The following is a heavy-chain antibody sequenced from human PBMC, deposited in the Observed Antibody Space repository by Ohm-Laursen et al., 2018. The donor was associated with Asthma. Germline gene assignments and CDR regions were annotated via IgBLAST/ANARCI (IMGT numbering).Heavy chain of an antibody. CDR1: GFTFSSYA. V-gene: IGHV3-30-3*01. CDR3: ATSYGSGFDYYYGMDV. D-gene: IGHD2-15*01. Sequence: SLRLSCSASGFTFSSYAMHWVRQAPGKGLEWVAVISYDGSSKYYADSVKGRFTISRDNSKNTLYLQMNSLRAEDTAVYYCATSYGSGFDYYYGMDVWGQGTTVTVSS. J-gene: IGHJ6*02. CDR2: ISYDGSSK.